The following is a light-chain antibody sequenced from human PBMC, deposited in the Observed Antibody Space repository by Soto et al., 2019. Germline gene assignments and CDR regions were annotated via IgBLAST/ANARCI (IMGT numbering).Light chain of an antibody. Sequence: EIVMTQSPATLSVSPGERATLSCRASQTISTNLAWYQQKPGQAPRLLIYGASTMDCGIPARFSGSGSGTEFTLTISSLQSEDFAIYYCQQYNNCPYTFGQGTKLEIK. J-gene: IGKJ2*01. CDR2: GAS. V-gene: IGKV3-15*01. CDR3: QQYNNCPYT. CDR1: QTISTN.